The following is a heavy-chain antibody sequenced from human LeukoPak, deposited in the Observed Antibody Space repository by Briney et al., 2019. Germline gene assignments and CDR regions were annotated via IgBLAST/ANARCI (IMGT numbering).Heavy chain of an antibody. CDR3: ARWGSSRTSCFSYSCWYMDV. V-gene: IGHV1-18*01. D-gene: IGHD2-2*01. Sequence: ASVKVSCKASGYTFTNFGVAWVRHAPGQGLEWMGWISANTGNRNYAQKFQDRVTMTTDTSTTTAYMELRSLRSDDTAVYYCARWGSSRTSCFSYSCWYMDVWGEGTTVTVSS. CDR1: GYTFTNFG. CDR2: ISANTGNR. J-gene: IGHJ6*03.